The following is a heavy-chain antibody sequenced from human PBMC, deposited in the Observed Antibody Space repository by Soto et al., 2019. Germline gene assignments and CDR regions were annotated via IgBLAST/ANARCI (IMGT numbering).Heavy chain of an antibody. Sequence: GGSLRLSCAASGFTFDDYAMHWVRQAPGKGLEWVSGISWNSGSIGYADSVKGRFTISRDNAKNSLYLQMNSLRAEDTALYYCAKNGHPKRYSSGWYAVDYWGQGTLVTVSS. D-gene: IGHD6-19*01. CDR2: ISWNSGSI. CDR3: AKNGHPKRYSSGWYAVDY. J-gene: IGHJ4*02. CDR1: GFTFDDYA. V-gene: IGHV3-9*01.